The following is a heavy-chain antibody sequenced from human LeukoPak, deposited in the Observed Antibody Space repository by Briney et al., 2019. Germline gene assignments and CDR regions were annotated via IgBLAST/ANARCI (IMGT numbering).Heavy chain of an antibody. CDR2: IYYSGST. D-gene: IGHD6-19*01. J-gene: IGHJ4*02. CDR3: ARGRYSSGWYWGY. V-gene: IGHV4-39*07. CDR1: GGSISSSSYY. Sequence: PSETLSLTCTVSGGSISSSSYYWGWIRQPPGKGLEWIGNIYYSGSTYYNPSLKSRVTISVDTSKNQFSLNLSSVTAADTAVYYCARGRYSSGWYWGYWGQGTLVTVSS.